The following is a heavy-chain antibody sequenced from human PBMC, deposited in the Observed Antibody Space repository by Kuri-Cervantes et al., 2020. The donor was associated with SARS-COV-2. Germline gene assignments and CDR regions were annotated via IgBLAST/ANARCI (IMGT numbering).Heavy chain of an antibody. J-gene: IGHJ4*02. CDR1: GFTFSSYA. Sequence: LSLTCAASGFTFSSYAMHWVRQAPGKGLEWVAVISYDGSNKYYADSVKGRVTISRDSSKNTLYLQMNSLKTEDTAVYYCARDVGDYRGTYDSWGQGTLVTVSS. D-gene: IGHD4-23*01. CDR3: ARDVGDYRGTYDS. CDR2: ISYDGSNK. V-gene: IGHV3-30-3*01.